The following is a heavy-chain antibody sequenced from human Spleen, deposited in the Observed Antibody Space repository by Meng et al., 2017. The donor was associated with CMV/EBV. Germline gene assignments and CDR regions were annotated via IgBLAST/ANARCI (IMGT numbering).Heavy chain of an antibody. CDR2: IYYSGST. CDR1: GGSIYGAVYY. V-gene: IGHV4-61*08. CDR3: ARDSTYCSSTSCYGWNWFDP. Sequence: GSLRLSCTVSGGSIYGAVYYWAWIRQPPGKGLEWIGYIYYSGSTNYNPSLKSRVTISVDTSKNQFSLELRSVTAADTAVYYCARDSTYCSSTSCYGWNWFDPWGQGTLVTVSS. D-gene: IGHD2-2*01. J-gene: IGHJ5*02.